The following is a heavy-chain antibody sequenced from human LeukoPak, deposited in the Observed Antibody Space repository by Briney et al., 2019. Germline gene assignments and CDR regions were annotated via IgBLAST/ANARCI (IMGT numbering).Heavy chain of an antibody. CDR2: INHSGST. CDR1: GGSFSGYY. CDR3: ARAMIFGVYYFDY. V-gene: IGHV4-34*01. Sequence: SETLSLTCAVYGGSFSGYYWSWIRQPPGKGLEWIGEINHSGSTNYNPSLKSRVTISVDTSKNQFSLKLSSVTAADTAMYYCARAMIFGVYYFDYWGRGTLVTVSS. D-gene: IGHD3-3*01. J-gene: IGHJ4*02.